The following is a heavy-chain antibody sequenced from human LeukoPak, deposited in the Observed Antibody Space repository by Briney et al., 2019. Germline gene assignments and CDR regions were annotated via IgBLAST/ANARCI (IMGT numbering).Heavy chain of an antibody. CDR2: INHSEST. D-gene: IGHD2-2*01. J-gene: IGHJ6*03. Sequence: SETLSLTCAVYGASFSGYYWSWIRQPPGKGLVWIGEINHSESTNYNPSLKSRVTILVDTSKNQFSLKLSSVTVADTAVYYCARGVVVVPDANYYDYMDVWGKGTTVTVSS. V-gene: IGHV4-34*01. CDR1: GASFSGYY. CDR3: ARGVVVVPDANYYDYMDV.